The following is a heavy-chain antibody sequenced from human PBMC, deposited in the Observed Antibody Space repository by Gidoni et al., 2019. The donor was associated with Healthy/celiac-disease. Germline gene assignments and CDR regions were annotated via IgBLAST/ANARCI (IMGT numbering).Heavy chain of an antibody. Sequence: QLQLQESGPGLVKPSETLSPTCTVSGGSISSSSYYWGWLRQPPGKGLEWIGCIDSSGSTYYNPSLKSRVTISVDTSKNQFSLKLSSVTAADTAVYYCARVNCYDSSGYRGMYDYWGQGTLVTVSS. CDR1: GGSISSSSYY. CDR3: ARVNCYDSSGYRGMYDY. CDR2: IDSSGST. J-gene: IGHJ4*02. D-gene: IGHD3-22*01. V-gene: IGHV4-39*07.